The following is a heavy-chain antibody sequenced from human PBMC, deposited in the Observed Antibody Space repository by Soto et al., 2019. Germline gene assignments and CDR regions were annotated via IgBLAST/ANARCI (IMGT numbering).Heavy chain of an antibody. V-gene: IGHV4-59*01. CDR1: GGSISSYY. CDR2: IYYSGST. J-gene: IGHJ6*03. Sequence: PSETLSLTCTVSGGSISSYYWSWIRQPPGKGLEWIGYIYYSGSTNYNPSLKSRVTISVDTSKNQFSLKLSSVTAADTAVYYCARDRYCSGGSCYLGLGDYYYYYMDVWGKGTTVTVSS. D-gene: IGHD2-15*01. CDR3: ARDRYCSGGSCYLGLGDYYYYYMDV.